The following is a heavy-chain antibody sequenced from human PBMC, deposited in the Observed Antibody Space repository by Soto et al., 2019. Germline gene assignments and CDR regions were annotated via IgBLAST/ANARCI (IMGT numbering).Heavy chain of an antibody. V-gene: IGHV3-23*01. CDR1: GFTFSSYA. CDR2: ISGSGGST. Sequence: GGSLRLSCAASGFTFSSYAMSWVRQAPGKGLEWVSAISGSGGSTYYADSVKGRFTISRDNSKNTLYLQMNSLRAEDTAVYYCAKIEGYSGYDLGDYGDYFPGQWYFDLWGRGTLVTVSS. D-gene: IGHD5-12*01. CDR3: AKIEGYSGYDLGDYGDYFPGQWYFDL. J-gene: IGHJ2*01.